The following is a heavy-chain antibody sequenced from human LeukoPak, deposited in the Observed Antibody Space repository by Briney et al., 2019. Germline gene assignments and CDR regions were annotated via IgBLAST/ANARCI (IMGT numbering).Heavy chain of an antibody. V-gene: IGHV4-39*07. CDR3: ALFVGANSYWYFDL. D-gene: IGHD1-26*01. CDR1: GGSISSSSYY. J-gene: IGHJ2*01. CDR2: IYYSGST. Sequence: PSETLSLTSTVSGGSISSSSYYWGWIRQPPGKGLEWIGSIYYSGSTYYNPSLKSRVTISVDTSKNQFSLKLSSVTAADTAVYYCALFVGANSYWYFDLWGRGTLVTVSS.